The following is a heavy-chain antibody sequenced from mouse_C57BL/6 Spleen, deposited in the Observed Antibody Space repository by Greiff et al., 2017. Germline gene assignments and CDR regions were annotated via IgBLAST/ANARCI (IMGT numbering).Heavy chain of an antibody. CDR2: ISNGGGST. J-gene: IGHJ1*03. D-gene: IGHD1-1*01. CDR1: GFTFSDYY. Sequence: EVQRVESGGGLVQPGGSLKLSCAASGFTFSDYYMYWVRQTPEKRLEWVAYISNGGGSTYYPDTVKGRFTISRDNAKNTLYLQMSRLKSEDTAMYYCARITTVVAPGWYFDVWGTGTTVTVSS. V-gene: IGHV5-12*01. CDR3: ARITTVVAPGWYFDV.